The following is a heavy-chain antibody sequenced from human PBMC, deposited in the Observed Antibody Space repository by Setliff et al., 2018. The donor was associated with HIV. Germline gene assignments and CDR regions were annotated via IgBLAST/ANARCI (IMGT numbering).Heavy chain of an antibody. CDR1: GYTFTSYG. J-gene: IGHJ4*02. CDR2: ISTYNGNT. Sequence: ASVKVSCKASGYTFTSYGITWVRQAPGQGLEWMGWISTYNGNTHYAQKLPGRVTMTTDTSTSTAYMELRSLRSDDTAMYYCARKYTGGPLDYWGQGTLVTVSS. D-gene: IGHD6-19*01. CDR3: ARKYTGGPLDY. V-gene: IGHV1-18*01.